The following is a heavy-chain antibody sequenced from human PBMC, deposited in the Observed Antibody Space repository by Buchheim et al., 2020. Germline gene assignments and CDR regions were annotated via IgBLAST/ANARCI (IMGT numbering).Heavy chain of an antibody. Sequence: QVQLVESGGGVVQPGRSLRLSCAASGFTFSSYGMHWVRQAPGKGLEWVAVISYDGSNKYYADSVKGRFTISRDNSKNTLYLQMNSLRAEDTAVYYCAKDKSREMGATIEAHYYYGMDVWGQGTT. CDR1: GFTFSSYG. J-gene: IGHJ6*02. CDR3: AKDKSREMGATIEAHYYYGMDV. D-gene: IGHD1-26*01. V-gene: IGHV3-30*18. CDR2: ISYDGSNK.